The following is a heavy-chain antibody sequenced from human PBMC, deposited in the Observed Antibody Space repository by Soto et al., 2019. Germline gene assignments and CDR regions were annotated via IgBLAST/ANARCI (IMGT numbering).Heavy chain of an antibody. J-gene: IGHJ4*02. V-gene: IGHV4-39*07. CDR1: GGSIRSSGYY. D-gene: IGHD2-2*03. CDR2: IYYSGST. CDR3: AREGNLGRWIQPLDS. Sequence: EPLCVTWSVAGGSIRSSGYYRGWIRQPPGKGLEWIGSIYYSGSTYYNPSLKSRVTISVDTSKNHFSLKLISVTTADTAVYFCAREGNLGRWIQPLDSWGQGTLVTVSS.